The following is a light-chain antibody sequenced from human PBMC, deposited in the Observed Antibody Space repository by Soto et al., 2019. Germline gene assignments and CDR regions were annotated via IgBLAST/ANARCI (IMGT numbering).Light chain of an antibody. V-gene: IGLV2-23*01. Sequence: QSALTQPASVSGSPGQSITISCIGSSSDVGKYVLVSWYQQYPGKAPKIMIFEDTKRPSGVSNRFSGPKSGNTASLTISGLQAEDEADYYCCSYAGLSTWVFGGGTKVTVL. CDR2: EDT. CDR1: SSDVGKYVL. CDR3: CSYAGLSTWV. J-gene: IGLJ3*02.